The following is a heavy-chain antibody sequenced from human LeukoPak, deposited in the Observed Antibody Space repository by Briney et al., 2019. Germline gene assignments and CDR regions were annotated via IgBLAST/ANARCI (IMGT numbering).Heavy chain of an antibody. D-gene: IGHD2-21*02. CDR1: GYTFTSYD. CDR2: MNPNSGNT. CDR3: ARGQPHCGGDCYFDY. Sequence: ASVKVSCKASGYTFTSYDINWVRQATGQGLEWMGWMNPNSGNTGYAQKFQGRVTMTTNTSISTAYMELSSLRSEDTAVYYCARGQPHCGGDCYFDYWGQGTLVTVSS. V-gene: IGHV1-8*01. J-gene: IGHJ4*02.